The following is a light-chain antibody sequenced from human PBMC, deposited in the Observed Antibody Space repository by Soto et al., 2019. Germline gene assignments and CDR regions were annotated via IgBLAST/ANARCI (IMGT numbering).Light chain of an antibody. CDR2: AAS. CDR1: QGISSY. J-gene: IGKJ2*01. CDR3: QVSGRSALYT. V-gene: IGKV1-9*01. Sequence: DIPLTQSPSFLSASVGDRVTITCRASQGISSYLAWYQQKPGKAPKLLIYAASTLQSGVPSRFSGSGSGTEFTLTISILQPEDFAVYHCQVSGRSALYTFGQGTRLEIK.